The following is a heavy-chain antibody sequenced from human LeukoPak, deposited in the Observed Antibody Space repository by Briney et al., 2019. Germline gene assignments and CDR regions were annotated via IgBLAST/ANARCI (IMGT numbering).Heavy chain of an antibody. CDR1: GYTFTGYY. Sequence: GASVTVSCTASGYTFTGYYMHWVRQAPGQGLEWMGRINPNSGGPNYAQKFQGRVTMTRDTSISTAYMELSRLRSDDTAVYYCASDILTGYYAMDAWGQGTKVTVSS. CDR3: ASDILTGYYAMDA. CDR2: INPNSGGP. D-gene: IGHD3-9*01. V-gene: IGHV1-2*06. J-gene: IGHJ6*02.